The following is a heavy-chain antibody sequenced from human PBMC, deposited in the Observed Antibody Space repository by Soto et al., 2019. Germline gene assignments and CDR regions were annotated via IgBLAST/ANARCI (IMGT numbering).Heavy chain of an antibody. CDR2: IYYSGST. D-gene: IGHD3-3*01. Sequence: QVQLQESGPGLVKPSETLSLTCTVSGGSISTYYWSWIRQPPGKGLEWIGYIYYSGSTNYNPSLKSRVTISVDTSKNQFSLKLSSVTAADTAVYYCARGKRHYDFVGWFDPWGQGTLVTVSS. J-gene: IGHJ5*02. CDR1: GGSISTYY. CDR3: ARGKRHYDFVGWFDP. V-gene: IGHV4-59*01.